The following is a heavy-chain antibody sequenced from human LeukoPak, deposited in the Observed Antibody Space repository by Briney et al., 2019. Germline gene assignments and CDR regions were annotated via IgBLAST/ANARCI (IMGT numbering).Heavy chain of an antibody. V-gene: IGHV3-74*01. D-gene: IGHD3-10*01. CDR1: GFTFSSYW. CDR3: ARDLFGLTYGPPAY. CDR2: INSDGSST. Sequence: GGSQRLSCAASGFTFSSYWMHWVRQAPGKGLVWVSGINSDGSSTSCADSVKGRFTISRDNAKNTLYLQMNSLRAEDTAMYYCARDLFGLTYGPPAYWGQGTLVTVSS. J-gene: IGHJ4*02.